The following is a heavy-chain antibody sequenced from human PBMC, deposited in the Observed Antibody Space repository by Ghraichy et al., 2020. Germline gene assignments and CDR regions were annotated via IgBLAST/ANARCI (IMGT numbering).Heavy chain of an antibody. CDR1: GGSISSSSYY. Sequence: SETLSLTCTVSGGSISSSSYYWGWIRQPPGKGLEWIGSIYYSGSTYYNPSLKSRVTISVDTSKNQFSLKLSSVTAADPAVYYCARRIAAATEIDYWGQGTLVTVSS. CDR3: ARRIAAATEIDY. V-gene: IGHV4-39*01. D-gene: IGHD6-13*01. J-gene: IGHJ4*02. CDR2: IYYSGST.